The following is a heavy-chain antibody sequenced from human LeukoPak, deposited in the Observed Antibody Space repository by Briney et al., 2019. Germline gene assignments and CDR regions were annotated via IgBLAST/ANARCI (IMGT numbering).Heavy chain of an antibody. CDR2: ISWNSGSI. Sequence: GGSLRLSCAASGFTFDDYAMHWVRQAPGKGLEWVSGISWNSGSIGYADSVKGRFTISRGNAKNSLYLQMNSLRAEDMALYYCAKYSYSSSWYGGAFDIWGQGTMVTVSS. J-gene: IGHJ3*02. D-gene: IGHD6-13*01. CDR1: GFTFDDYA. V-gene: IGHV3-9*03. CDR3: AKYSYSSSWYGGAFDI.